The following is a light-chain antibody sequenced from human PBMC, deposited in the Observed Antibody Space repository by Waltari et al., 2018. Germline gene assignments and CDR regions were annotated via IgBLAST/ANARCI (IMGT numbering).Light chain of an antibody. CDR2: EVS. V-gene: IGLV2-8*01. CDR1: NSDVGTYNY. J-gene: IGLJ2*01. Sequence: QSALTQPPSASGSPGQSVTISCTGTNSDVGTYNYVSWYQHYPDKAPKLIIYEVSKRPAGVPARFVVSKSGNTASLTVSGLQAEDEADYYCSSYAGADTVVFGGGTKLTVL. CDR3: SSYAGADTVV.